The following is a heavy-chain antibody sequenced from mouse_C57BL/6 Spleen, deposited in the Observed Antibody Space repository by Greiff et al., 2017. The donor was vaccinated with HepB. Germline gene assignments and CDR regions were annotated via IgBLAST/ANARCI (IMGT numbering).Heavy chain of an antibody. V-gene: IGHV5-4*01. J-gene: IGHJ4*01. D-gene: IGHD2-5*01. Sequence: EVKLMESGGGLVKPGGSLKLSCAASGFTFSSYAMSWVRQTPEKRLEWVATISDGGSYTYYPDNVKGRFTISRDNAKNNLYLQMSHLKSEDTAMYYCARDKAYYSNYEAMDYWGQGTSVTVSS. CDR1: GFTFSSYA. CDR2: ISDGGSYT. CDR3: ARDKAYYSNYEAMDY.